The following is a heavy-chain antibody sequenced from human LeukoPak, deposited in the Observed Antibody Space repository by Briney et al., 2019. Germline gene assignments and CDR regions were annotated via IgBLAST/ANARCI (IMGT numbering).Heavy chain of an antibody. J-gene: IGHJ4*02. V-gene: IGHV1-8*02. Sequence: ASVKVSCKASGGTFSSYAISWVRQAPGQGLEWMGWMNPNSGNTGYAQNFQGRVTMTRNTSTSTAYMELSSLRSEDTAVYYCARGIKTYSSSWYVSYWGQGTLVTVSS. D-gene: IGHD6-13*01. CDR3: ARGIKTYSSSWYVSY. CDR2: MNPNSGNT. CDR1: GGTFSSYA.